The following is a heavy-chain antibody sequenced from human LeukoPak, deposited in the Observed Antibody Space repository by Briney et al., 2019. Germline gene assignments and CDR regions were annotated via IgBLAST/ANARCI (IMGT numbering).Heavy chain of an antibody. D-gene: IGHD3-10*01. V-gene: IGHV3-30*18. CDR1: GFTFSHYG. CDR2: ISHSGGDK. CDR3: AKDHFGSGTTMDV. J-gene: IGHJ6*02. Sequence: GGSLTLSCAASGFTFSHYGMHWARQAPGKGLEWVAVISHSGGDKYYADSLKGRFTISRDNSKNALFLQMNSLRDEDTGVYYCAKDHFGSGTTMDVWGQGTTVTVSS.